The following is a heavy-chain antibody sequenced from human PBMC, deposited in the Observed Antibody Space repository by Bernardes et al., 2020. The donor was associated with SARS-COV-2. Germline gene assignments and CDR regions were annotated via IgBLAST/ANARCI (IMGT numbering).Heavy chain of an antibody. CDR2: INYSRST. J-gene: IGHJ3*02. Sequence: SETLSLTCAVYGGSFSGYYWSWIRQPPGKGLEWIGQINYSRSTNQNPSLKSRVTISVDKSKNQFSLKLSSVTAAATAVYYCARIKVPVYYASSGNSAFDIWGQGTTVTVSS. CDR3: ARIKVPVYYASSGNSAFDI. D-gene: IGHD3-22*01. CDR1: GGSFSGYY. V-gene: IGHV4-34*01.